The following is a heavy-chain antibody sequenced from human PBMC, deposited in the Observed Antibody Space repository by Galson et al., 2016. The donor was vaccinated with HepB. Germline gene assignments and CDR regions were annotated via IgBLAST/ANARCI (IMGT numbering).Heavy chain of an antibody. CDR2: IYTTGLT. CDR3: ARGVDRAFDH. CDR1: GFSVTSNY. Sequence: SLRLSCAASGFSVTSNYVNWVRRAPGKVLEWVSVIYTTGLTYYADSVRGRSTISRDISQNTVSLHINSLRAEDTAIYYCARGVDRAFDHWGQGTLVTVSS. D-gene: IGHD3-22*01. V-gene: IGHV3-53*01. J-gene: IGHJ5*02.